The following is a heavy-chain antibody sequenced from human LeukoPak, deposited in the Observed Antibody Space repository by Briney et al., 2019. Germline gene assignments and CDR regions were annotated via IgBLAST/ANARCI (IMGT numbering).Heavy chain of an antibody. CDR3: ARLTYDYGDY. Sequence: GGSLRLSCAASGFTFSSYAMHWVRQAPGKGLEWVAVLSYDGSNKYYADSVKGRFTISRDNSKNTLYLQMNSLRAEDTAVYYCARLTYDYGDYWGQGTLVTVSS. J-gene: IGHJ4*02. V-gene: IGHV3-30*04. CDR2: LSYDGSNK. D-gene: IGHD2-21*01. CDR1: GFTFSSYA.